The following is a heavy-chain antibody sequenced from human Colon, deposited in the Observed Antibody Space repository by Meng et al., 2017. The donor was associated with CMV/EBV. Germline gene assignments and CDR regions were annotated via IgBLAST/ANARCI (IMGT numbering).Heavy chain of an antibody. Sequence: ASVKVSCKASGYTFTGYFMHWVRQAPGQGLEWMGWIDPNSGATNYTQKFQGRVTMTTDTSIKTAYMELSSLRSEDTAVYYCASSYYDFWSGYYKGDPLNWFDPWGQGTLVTVSS. CDR3: ASSYYDFWSGYYKGDPLNWFDP. D-gene: IGHD3-3*01. CDR1: GYTFTGYF. V-gene: IGHV1-2*02. CDR2: IDPNSGAT. J-gene: IGHJ5*02.